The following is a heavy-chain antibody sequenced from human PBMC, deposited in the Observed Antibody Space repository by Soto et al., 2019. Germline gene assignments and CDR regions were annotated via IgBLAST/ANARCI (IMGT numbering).Heavy chain of an antibody. CDR3: ARGERNYEILTGYYNVLFDS. D-gene: IGHD3-9*01. CDR2: ITHSGST. Sequence: SETLSLTCAVYGGSLSGYYWSWIRQPPGMGLEWIGEITHSGSTNHNPTLKSRVTISVDTSKNQFSLKLSSVTAADTAVYYCARGERNYEILTGYYNVLFDSWGQGTLVTVSS. CDR1: GGSLSGYY. V-gene: IGHV4-34*01. J-gene: IGHJ4*02.